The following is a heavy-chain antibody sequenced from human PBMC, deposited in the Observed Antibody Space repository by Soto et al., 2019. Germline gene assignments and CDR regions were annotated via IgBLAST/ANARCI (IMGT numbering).Heavy chain of an antibody. CDR2: ISSSSSYI. CDR1: GFTFSSYS. D-gene: IGHD3-16*02. CDR3: ARAIVDSNPRVDY. V-gene: IGHV3-21*01. Sequence: GGSLRLSCAASGFTFSSYSMNWVRQAPGKGLEWVSSISSSSSYIYYADSVKGRFTISRDNAMNSLYLQMNSLRAEDTAVYYCARAIVDSNPRVDYWGQGTLVTVSS. J-gene: IGHJ4*02.